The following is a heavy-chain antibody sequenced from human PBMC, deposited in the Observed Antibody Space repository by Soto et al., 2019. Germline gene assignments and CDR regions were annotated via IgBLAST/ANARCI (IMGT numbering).Heavy chain of an antibody. CDR2: IYYSGST. D-gene: IGHD3-3*01. J-gene: IGHJ6*02. Sequence: SETLSLTCTVSGGSISSYYWSWIRQPPGKGLEWIGYIYYSGSTNYNPSLKSRVTISVDTSKNQFSLKLSSVTAADTAVYYCARGDYDFWKTQTSMCGMDVWGQGTTVTVSS. CDR1: GGSISSYY. CDR3: ARGDYDFWKTQTSMCGMDV. V-gene: IGHV4-59*01.